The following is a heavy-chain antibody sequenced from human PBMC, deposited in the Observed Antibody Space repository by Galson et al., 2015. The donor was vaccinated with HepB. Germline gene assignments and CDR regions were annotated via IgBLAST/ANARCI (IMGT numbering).Heavy chain of an antibody. J-gene: IGHJ4*02. V-gene: IGHV6-1*01. CDR1: GDRVSSNRAA. CDR2: TYYRSKWCN. CDR3: ARDGYSSGWFDY. D-gene: IGHD6-19*01. Sequence: CAISGDRVSSNRAAWNWNRQSPSRGLEWLGRTYYRSKWCNDYAISVKSRITINQDTAKNQFSLQLNSVTPEDTAVYYCARDGYSSGWFDYGGQGALVTVSS.